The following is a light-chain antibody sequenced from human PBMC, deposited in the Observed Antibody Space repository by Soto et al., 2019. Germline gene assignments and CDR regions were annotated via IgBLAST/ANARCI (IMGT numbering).Light chain of an antibody. J-gene: IGKJ5*01. CDR3: QQYGSSIT. Sequence: IALTQSPGTLSLSPGERATLSCRASQSVSRSYLAWYQQKPGQAPRLLIYGASSRATGIPDRFSGSGSGTDFTITINRLEPEDFAVYYCQQYGSSITFGQGTRLEI. CDR2: GAS. CDR1: QSVSRSY. V-gene: IGKV3-20*01.